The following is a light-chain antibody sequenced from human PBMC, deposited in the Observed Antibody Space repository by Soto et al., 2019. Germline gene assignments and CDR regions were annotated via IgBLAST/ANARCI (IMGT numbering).Light chain of an antibody. J-gene: IGLJ1*01. CDR1: SSDVGGYNY. CDR3: SSYTSSSTPYV. Sequence: QSVLTQPASVSGSPGQSMTISCTGTSSDVGGYNYVSWYQQHPGKAPKLMIYDVSNRPSGVSNRFSGSKSGNTASLTISGLQAEDEADYYCSSYTSSSTPYVFGTGTKVT. CDR2: DVS. V-gene: IGLV2-14*01.